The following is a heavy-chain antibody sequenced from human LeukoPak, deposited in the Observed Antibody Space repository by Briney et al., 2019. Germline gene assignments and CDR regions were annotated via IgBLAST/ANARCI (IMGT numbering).Heavy chain of an antibody. CDR2: INADGSST. Sequence: PGGSLRLSCAASGFTFSSFSMNWARQAPGKGLVWVSRINADGSSTTYADSVKGRFTISRDNAKNTLFLQMNSLRAEDTAVYYCAGDRGGWTYWGQGTLVTVSS. J-gene: IGHJ4*02. CDR1: GFTFSSFS. D-gene: IGHD2-15*01. CDR3: AGDRGGWTY. V-gene: IGHV3-74*01.